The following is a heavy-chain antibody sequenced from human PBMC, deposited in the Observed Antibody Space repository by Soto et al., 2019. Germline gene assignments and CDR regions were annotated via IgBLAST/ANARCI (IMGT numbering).Heavy chain of an antibody. J-gene: IGHJ4*02. CDR3: ARGCVGYYYDSSGYCSAFDY. D-gene: IGHD3-22*01. CDR2: INHSGST. CDR1: GGSFSGYY. V-gene: IGHV4-34*01. Sequence: SETLSLTCAVYGGSFSGYYWSWIRQPPGKGLVWIGEINHSGSTNYNPSLKSRVTISVDTSKNQFSLKLSSVTAADTAVYYCARGCVGYYYDSSGYCSAFDYWGQGTLVTVSS.